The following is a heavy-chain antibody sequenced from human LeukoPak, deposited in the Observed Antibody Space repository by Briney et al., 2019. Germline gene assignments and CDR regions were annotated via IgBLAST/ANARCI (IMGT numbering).Heavy chain of an antibody. CDR2: IIPIFGTA. Sequence: ASVKVSCKASGGTFSSYAISWVRQAPGQGLEWMGGIIPIFGTANYAQKFQGRVTITADESTSTAYMELSSLRSDDTAVYYCARGSEVAMATIGWGKGTLVTVSS. V-gene: IGHV1-69*13. J-gene: IGHJ4*02. CDR1: GGTFSSYA. CDR3: ARGSEVAMATIG. D-gene: IGHD5-24*01.